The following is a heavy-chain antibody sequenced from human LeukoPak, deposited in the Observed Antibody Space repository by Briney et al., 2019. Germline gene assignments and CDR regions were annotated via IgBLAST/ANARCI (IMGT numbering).Heavy chain of an antibody. V-gene: IGHV3-48*03. CDR1: GFTFSGYE. CDR3: ARQHYLSWYFDL. D-gene: IGHD1-26*01. Sequence: PGGSLRLSCAASGFTFSGYEMNWVRQAPGKGLEWVSYISSSGSTIYYADSVKGRFTISRDNAKNSLYLQMNSLRAEDTAVYYCARQHYLSWYFDLWGRGTLVTVSS. CDR2: ISSSGSTI. J-gene: IGHJ2*01.